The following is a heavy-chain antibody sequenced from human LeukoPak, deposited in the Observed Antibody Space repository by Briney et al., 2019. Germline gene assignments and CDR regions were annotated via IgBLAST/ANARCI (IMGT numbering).Heavy chain of an antibody. J-gene: IGHJ4*02. CDR2: ISSSGSTI. CDR1: GFTFSSYE. CDR3: ARVEPPSDY. V-gene: IGHV3-48*03. Sequence: PGGSLRLSCEASGFTFSSYEMNWVRQAPGKGLEWVSYISSSGSTIYYADSVKRRFTISRDNAKNSLYLHMNSLRAEDTAVYYCARVEPPSDYWGQGTLVAVSS. D-gene: IGHD1-14*01.